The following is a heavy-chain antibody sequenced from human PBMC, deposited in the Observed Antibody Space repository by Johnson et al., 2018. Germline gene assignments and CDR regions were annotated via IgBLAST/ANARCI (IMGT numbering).Heavy chain of an antibody. D-gene: IGHD4-23*01. V-gene: IGHV3-72*01. CDR2: SRNKANSYTT. Sequence: EVQLVQSGGGLVQPGGSLRLSCAASGFTFSDHYMDWVRQAPGKGLEWVGRSRNKANSYTTEYAASGKGRFTISRDDSKNSLYLQMNTLKSEDTAVYFCTRGSVVTPPYFQHWGQGTLVTVSS. CDR3: TRGSVVTPPYFQH. J-gene: IGHJ1*01. CDR1: GFTFSDHY.